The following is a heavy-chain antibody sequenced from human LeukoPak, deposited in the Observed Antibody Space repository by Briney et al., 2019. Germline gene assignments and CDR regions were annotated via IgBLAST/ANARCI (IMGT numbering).Heavy chain of an antibody. J-gene: IGHJ4*02. D-gene: IGHD1-26*01. V-gene: IGHV4-38-2*02. CDR3: ARGDRPWEFQHRGGKFDD. CDR1: GYSISTAYY. Sequence: PSETLSLACTVSGYSISTAYYWGWIRQPPGKGLEWIGTISHSGSPYYIPSLKSRITISLDSSMNQFSLRLSSVTAADTAVYYCARGDRPWEFQHRGGKFDDWGQGTLVTVSS. CDR2: ISHSGSP.